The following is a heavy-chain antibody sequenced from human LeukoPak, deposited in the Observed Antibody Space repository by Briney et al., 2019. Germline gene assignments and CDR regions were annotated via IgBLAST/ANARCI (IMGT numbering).Heavy chain of an antibody. CDR1: GGSISSSSYY. J-gene: IGHJ4*02. V-gene: IGHV3-23*01. CDR2: ISGSGGST. D-gene: IGHD3-22*01. CDR3: AKGPRYYYDSSGDLLDY. Sequence: ETLSLTCTVSGGSISSSSYYWGWVRQAPGKGLEWVSAISGSGGSTYYADSVKGRFTISRDNSKSTLYLQMNSLRAEDTAVYYCAKGPRYYYDSSGDLLDYWGQGTLVTVSS.